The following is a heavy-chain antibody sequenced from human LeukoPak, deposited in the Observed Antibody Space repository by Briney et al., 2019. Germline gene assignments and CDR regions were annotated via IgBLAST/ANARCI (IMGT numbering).Heavy chain of an antibody. CDR3: ARSGYSYGADAFDI. Sequence: SETLSLTCSVSADSISVYYWTWIRQPPGKGLEWIGYIDHTGTTSYNPSLNSRVTISRDTSKNHFSLDLTSVTAADTAVYYCARSGYSYGADAFDIWGQGTMVTVSS. CDR2: IDHTGTT. CDR1: ADSISVYY. J-gene: IGHJ3*02. V-gene: IGHV4-59*01. D-gene: IGHD5-18*01.